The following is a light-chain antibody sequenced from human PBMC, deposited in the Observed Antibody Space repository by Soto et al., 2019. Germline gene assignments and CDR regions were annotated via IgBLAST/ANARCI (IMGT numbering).Light chain of an antibody. V-gene: IGKV1-33*01. CDR3: QQYDSFPYS. J-gene: IGKJ2*03. CDR1: QDISNY. CDR2: DAS. Sequence: DIQMTQSPSSLSASVGDRVPITCQASQDISNYLNWYQQKPGKAPKVLIYDASNLKTGVPSRVSGSGSGTDFTFTINSLQPEDIATYFCQQYDSFPYSFGQGTKLELK.